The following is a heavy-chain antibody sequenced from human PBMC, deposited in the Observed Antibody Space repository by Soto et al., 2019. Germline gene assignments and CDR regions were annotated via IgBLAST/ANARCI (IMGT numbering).Heavy chain of an antibody. Sequence: DVQLLESGGGLVQPGETLRLSCAASGFTFSSYAMNWVRQAPGKGPEWVSFISGAGDSTYYADSVKGRFTISRDNSRNTLYLQMNSLRAEDTAMYFCAKRAGDGYLDYCGQGTLVTVSS. CDR3: AKRAGDGYLDY. D-gene: IGHD4-17*01. CDR2: ISGAGDST. CDR1: GFTFSSYA. V-gene: IGHV3-23*01. J-gene: IGHJ4*02.